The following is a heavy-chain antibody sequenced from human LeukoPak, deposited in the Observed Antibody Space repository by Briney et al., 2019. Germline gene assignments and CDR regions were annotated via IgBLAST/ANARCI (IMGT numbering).Heavy chain of an antibody. V-gene: IGHV4-4*07. CDR3: ARDRRLGITIFGVAPLLPFDY. D-gene: IGHD3-3*01. J-gene: IGHJ4*02. CDR2: IYTSGST. Sequence: SETLSLTCTVSGGSICSYYWSWIRQPAGKGLEWIGRIYTSGSTNYNPSLKSRVTMSVDTSKNQFSLKLSTVTAADTAVYYCARDRRLGITIFGVAPLLPFDYWGQGTLVTVSS. CDR1: GGSICSYY.